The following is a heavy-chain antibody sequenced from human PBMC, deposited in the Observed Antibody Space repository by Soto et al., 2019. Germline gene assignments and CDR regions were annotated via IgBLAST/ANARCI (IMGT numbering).Heavy chain of an antibody. CDR2: INHSGST. CDR3: ARGQRWLQIREDFDY. D-gene: IGHD5-12*01. CDR1: GGSFSGYY. V-gene: IGHV4-34*01. Sequence: SETLSLTCAVYGGSFSGYYWSWIRQPPGKGLEWIGEINHSGSTNYNPSLKSRVTISVDTSKNQFSLELSSVTAADTAVYYCARGQRWLQIREDFDYWGQGTLVTVSS. J-gene: IGHJ4*02.